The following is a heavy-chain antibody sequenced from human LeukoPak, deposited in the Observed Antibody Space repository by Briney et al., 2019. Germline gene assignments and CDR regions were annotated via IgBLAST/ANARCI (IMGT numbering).Heavy chain of an antibody. Sequence: GSLRLSCAASGFTFSSYSMNWVRQAPGKGLEWVSSISSSSSYIYYADSVKGRFTISRDNAKNSLYLQMNSLRAEDTAVYYCARTQYSSPRFDYWGQGTLVTVSS. V-gene: IGHV3-21*01. CDR2: ISSSSSYI. CDR1: GFTFSSYS. CDR3: ARTQYSSPRFDY. D-gene: IGHD6-6*01. J-gene: IGHJ4*02.